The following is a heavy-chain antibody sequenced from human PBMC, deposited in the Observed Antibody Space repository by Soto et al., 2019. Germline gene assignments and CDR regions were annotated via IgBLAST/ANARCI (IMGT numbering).Heavy chain of an antibody. D-gene: IGHD4-4*01. Sequence: ASVKVSCKASGYTFTSYALHWVRQAPGQRLEWMGWINAGNGNTKYSQKFQGRVTITRDTSASTAYMELSSLRSEDTAVYYCASSYSNYALIDYYYYGMDVWGQGTTVTVS. J-gene: IGHJ6*02. CDR3: ASSYSNYALIDYYYYGMDV. CDR1: GYTFTSYA. V-gene: IGHV1-3*01. CDR2: INAGNGNT.